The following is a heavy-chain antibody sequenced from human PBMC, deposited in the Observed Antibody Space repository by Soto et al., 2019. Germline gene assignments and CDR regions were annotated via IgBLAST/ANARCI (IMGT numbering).Heavy chain of an antibody. CDR3: ARRVCSSGSCYPHYRLAV. V-gene: IGHV1-2*04. D-gene: IGHD2-15*01. J-gene: IGHJ6*02. CDR2: INPNSGGT. Sequence: ASVKVSCKASGYTFTGYYMHWVRQAPGQGLEWMGWINPNSGGTNYAQKFQGWVTMTRDTSISTAYMELSRLRSDDTAVYYCARRVCSSGSCYPHYRLAVWGQGTTVTVSS. CDR1: GYTFTGYY.